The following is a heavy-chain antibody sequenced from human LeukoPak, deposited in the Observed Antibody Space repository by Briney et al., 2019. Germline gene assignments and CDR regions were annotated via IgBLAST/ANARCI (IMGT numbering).Heavy chain of an antibody. Sequence: PGGSLRLSCAASGFTFSSYSMNWVRQAPGKGLEWVGRIKSKTDGGTTDYAAPVKGRFTISRDDSKNTLYLQMNSLKTEDTAVYYCTTDPHLDSGGEKPLDYWGQGTLVTVSS. CDR2: IKSKTDGGTT. CDR1: GFTFSSYS. V-gene: IGHV3-15*07. CDR3: TTDPHLDSGGEKPLDY. D-gene: IGHD2-15*01. J-gene: IGHJ4*02.